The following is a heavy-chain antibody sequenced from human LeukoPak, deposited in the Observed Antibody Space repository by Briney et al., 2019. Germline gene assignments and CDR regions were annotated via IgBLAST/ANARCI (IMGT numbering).Heavy chain of an antibody. CDR2: IYYSGST. J-gene: IGHJ4*02. CDR3: ASSGYYSSFDY. V-gene: IGHV4-39*01. Sequence: SETLSLTCTVSGGSISSSSDYWGWIRQPPGKGLEWIGSIYYSGSTYYSPSLKSRVTISVDTSKNHQFSLKLSSVTAADTAVYYCASSGYYSSFDYWGQGTLVTVPS. CDR1: GGSISSSSDY. D-gene: IGHD3-22*01.